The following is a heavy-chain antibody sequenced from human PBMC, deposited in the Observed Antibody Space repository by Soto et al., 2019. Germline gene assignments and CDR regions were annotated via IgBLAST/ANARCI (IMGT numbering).Heavy chain of an antibody. CDR2: IYYSGST. Sequence: PSETLSLTCTVSGGSISSSSYYWVWIRQPPGKGLEWIGSIYYSGSTYYNPSLKSRVTISVDTSKNQFSLKLSSVTAADTAVYYCARRQLEFGELLPDYWGQGTLVTVSS. V-gene: IGHV4-39*01. CDR1: GGSISSSSYY. J-gene: IGHJ4*02. CDR3: ARRQLEFGELLPDY. D-gene: IGHD3-10*01.